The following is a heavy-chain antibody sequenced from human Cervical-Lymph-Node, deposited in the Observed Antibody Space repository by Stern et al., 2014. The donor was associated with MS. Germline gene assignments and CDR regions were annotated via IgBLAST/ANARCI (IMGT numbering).Heavy chain of an antibody. CDR2: ISYGGREK. CDR3: ARDRYSSTWLGQDALEI. V-gene: IGHV3-30*14. CDR1: GITLNSYA. Sequence: VRLVESGGGVVQPGRSLRLSCTASGITLNSYAMHLVRQGPGKGLEWVGVISYGGREKKYVDSVKGRFTISRDNSRNTLYVQMNSLRPEDTGVYYCARDRYSSTWLGQDALEIWGQGTKV. D-gene: IGHD6-19*01. J-gene: IGHJ3*02.